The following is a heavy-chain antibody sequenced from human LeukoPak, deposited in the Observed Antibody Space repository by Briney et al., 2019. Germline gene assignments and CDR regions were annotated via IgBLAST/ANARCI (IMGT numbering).Heavy chain of an antibody. Sequence: GESLKISCKGSGYTFTNYWINWVRQMPGKGLEWMGVIYPSDSDTRYNPSFQGQVTISADKSISTAYLQWSSLKTSDTAMYFCVRIPNSATPPNWFDPWGQGTLVTVSS. CDR2: IYPSDSDT. J-gene: IGHJ5*02. D-gene: IGHD4-23*01. V-gene: IGHV5-51*01. CDR3: VRIPNSATPPNWFDP. CDR1: GYTFTNYW.